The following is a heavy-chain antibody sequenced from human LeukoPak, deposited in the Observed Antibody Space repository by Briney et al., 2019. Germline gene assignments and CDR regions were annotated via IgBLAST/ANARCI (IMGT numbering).Heavy chain of an antibody. CDR2: IKHSGIT. CDR3: ARDVVAAAGTWDY. Sequence: SETLSLTCAVYGGSFSGFYGSWIRQPPGKGLEWIGEIKHSGITNYNPSLKSRVTMSLDTSKNQFSLKLSSVTAADTAVYYCARDVVAAAGTWDYWGQGTLVTVSS. V-gene: IGHV4-34*01. J-gene: IGHJ4*02. D-gene: IGHD6-13*01. CDR1: GGSFSGFY.